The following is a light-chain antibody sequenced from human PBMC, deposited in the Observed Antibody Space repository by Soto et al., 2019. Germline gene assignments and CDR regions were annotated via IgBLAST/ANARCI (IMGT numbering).Light chain of an antibody. J-gene: IGKJ1*01. CDR1: QSVSGN. CDR2: GAS. Sequence: EIVMTQSPATLSVSPGERATLSCRASQSVSGNLAWYPQKPGQAPRLLIYGASTRATGIPARFSGSGSGTEFTLTISSLQSEDFAVYYCQQYNKWPPWTFGQGTKVEIK. CDR3: QQYNKWPPWT. V-gene: IGKV3-15*01.